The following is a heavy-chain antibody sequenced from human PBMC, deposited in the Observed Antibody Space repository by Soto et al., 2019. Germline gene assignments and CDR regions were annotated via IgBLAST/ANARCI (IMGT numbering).Heavy chain of an antibody. J-gene: IGHJ4*02. V-gene: IGHV1-69*02. CDR3: ATSYGSGYRAFDY. CDR2: INPILSMS. Sequence: QVQLVQSGAEVKMPGSSVKVSCKASGDTFAFHSINWVRQAPGLGLEWMGRINPILSMSNYAPRFQGRVPQHAETSTSTAYMVLSSLRSEVTAIYYCATSYGSGYRAFDYWGQGALVTVSS. D-gene: IGHD3-10*01. CDR1: GDTFAFHS.